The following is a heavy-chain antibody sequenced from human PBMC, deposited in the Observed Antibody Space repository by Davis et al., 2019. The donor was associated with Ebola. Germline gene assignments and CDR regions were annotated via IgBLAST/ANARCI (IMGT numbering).Heavy chain of an antibody. V-gene: IGHV3-23*01. Sequence: GGSLRLSCAASGFTFSSYAMTWVRQAPGKGLEWVSGISGSGGSTYYADSVKGRFTISRDNSKNTLYLQMNSLRAEDTAVYYCARDLGGWFIIFDYWGQGTLVTVSS. J-gene: IGHJ4*02. CDR3: ARDLGGWFIIFDY. CDR1: GFTFSSYA. D-gene: IGHD6-19*01. CDR2: ISGSGGST.